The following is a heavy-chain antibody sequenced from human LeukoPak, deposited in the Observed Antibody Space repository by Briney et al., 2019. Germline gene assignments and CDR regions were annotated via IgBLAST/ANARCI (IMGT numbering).Heavy chain of an antibody. J-gene: IGHJ3*02. V-gene: IGHV3-49*04. CDR2: IRSKAYGGTT. D-gene: IGHD2-15*01. CDR3: TRELDPTPNAFDI. Sequence: GGSLRLSCTASGFTFGDYAMSWVRQAPGKGLEWVGFIRSKAYGGTTEYAASVKGRFTISRDDSKSIAYLQMNSLKTEDTAVYYCTRELDPTPNAFDIWGQGTMVTVSS. CDR1: GFTFGDYA.